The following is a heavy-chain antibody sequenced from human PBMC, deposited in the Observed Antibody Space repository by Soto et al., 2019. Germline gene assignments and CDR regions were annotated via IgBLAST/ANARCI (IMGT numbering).Heavy chain of an antibody. CDR2: TSSGGST. CDR1: GFTVSTYN. D-gene: IGHD1-26*01. V-gene: IGHV3-53*02. Sequence: EVHLVESGGGLMQPGGSLRLSCAASGFTVSTYNMIWVRQAPVKGLEWFSVTSSGGSTQYSDSVKGRFTVARDNSKNTLDLQMSGLRDEDPDVYYCARKLSGAVQGWAYGMDVWGRGKTVTVSS. J-gene: IGHJ6*02. CDR3: ARKLSGAVQGWAYGMDV.